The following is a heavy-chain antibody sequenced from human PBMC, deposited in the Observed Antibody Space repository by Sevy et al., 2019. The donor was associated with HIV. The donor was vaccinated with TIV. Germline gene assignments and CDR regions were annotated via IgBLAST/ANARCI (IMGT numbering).Heavy chain of an antibody. CDR2: ISGSSSTI. J-gene: IGHJ5*02. Sequence: GSPRLSCAASGFTFSSDSMNWVRQAPGKGLEWISYISGSSSTIEYADSVKGRFTISRDNAKNSLYLQMNSLRDEDTAVYYCARESYSPSWFDPWGQGTLVTVSS. CDR1: GFTFSSDS. CDR3: ARESYSPSWFDP. V-gene: IGHV3-48*02. D-gene: IGHD5-12*01.